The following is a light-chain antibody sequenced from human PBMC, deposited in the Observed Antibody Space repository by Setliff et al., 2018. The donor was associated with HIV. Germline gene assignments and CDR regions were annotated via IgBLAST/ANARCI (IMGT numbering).Light chain of an antibody. CDR1: SSVVGASNS. J-gene: IGLJ1*01. Sequence: QSALTQPRSVSGSPGQSVTISCTGTSSVVGASNSVSWYQHHPGKAPKVIIYDVSDRPSGVPDRFSGSKSGNTASLTISGLQAEDEADYHCSSYTGRSTFVFGTGTKV. V-gene: IGLV2-11*01. CDR2: DVS. CDR3: SSYTGRSTFV.